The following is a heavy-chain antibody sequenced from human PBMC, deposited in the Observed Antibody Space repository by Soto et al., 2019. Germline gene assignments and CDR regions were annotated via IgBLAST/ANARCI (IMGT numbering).Heavy chain of an antibody. V-gene: IGHV1-2*02. CDR3: GNQFPSCGCDWYRGPYFGMDV. D-gene: IGHD2-21*02. J-gene: IGHJ6*02. CDR2: INPYTGGT. CDR1: GYTFTGYY. Sequence: QVQLVQSGSEVKEPGASVKVSCKASGYTFTGYYVLWVRQAPGQGPECMGWINPYTGGTNYAQKFQGRVTMTRDTSLSNGYMGVSKLISDHTALYFCGNQFPSCGCDWYRGPYFGMDVWGQGTTVTVSS.